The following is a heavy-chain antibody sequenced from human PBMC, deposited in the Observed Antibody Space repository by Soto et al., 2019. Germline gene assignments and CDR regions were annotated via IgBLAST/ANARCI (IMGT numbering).Heavy chain of an antibody. D-gene: IGHD3-22*01. CDR1: GFTFSSYS. J-gene: IGHJ4*02. CDR3: ARDSSYYYDSSGYFDY. CDR2: ISSSSSYI. V-gene: IGHV3-21*01. Sequence: EVQLVESGGGLVKPGGSLRLSCAASGFTFSSYSMNWVRQAPGKGLEWVSSISSSSSYIYYADSVKGRFTISRDNAKNSLYLQMNSLRAEDTAVYYCARDSSYYYDSSGYFDYWGQGTLVTVSS.